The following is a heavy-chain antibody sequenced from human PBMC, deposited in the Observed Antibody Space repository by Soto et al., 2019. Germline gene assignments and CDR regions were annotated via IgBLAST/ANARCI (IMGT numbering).Heavy chain of an antibody. CDR1: GGTFSSYA. CDR3: ARGYSSSWYSAFDI. D-gene: IGHD6-13*01. V-gene: IGHV1-69*13. J-gene: IGHJ3*02. CDR2: IIPIFGTA. Sequence: GASVKVSCKASGGTFSSYAISWVRQAPGQGLEWMGGIIPIFGTANYAQKFQGRVTITADESTSTAYMELSSLRSEDTAVYYCARGYSSSWYSAFDIWGQGTMVTVSS.